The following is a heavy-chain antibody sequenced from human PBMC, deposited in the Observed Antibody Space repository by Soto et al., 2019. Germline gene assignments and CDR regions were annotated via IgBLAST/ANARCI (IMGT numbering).Heavy chain of an antibody. Sequence: PGGSLRLSCGASGFIFTRYWMHWVRQAPGKGLVWVSRLQSDGSTTRYADSVKGRFTISRDNAKNTLYLQMSSLRAEDTGVYYCARQLPNAIRGRSYYSYGMDVWGQGTTVTVYS. CDR3: ARQLPNAIRGRSYYSYGMDV. J-gene: IGHJ6*02. D-gene: IGHD2-8*01. CDR2: LQSDGSTT. CDR1: GFIFTRYW. V-gene: IGHV3-74*01.